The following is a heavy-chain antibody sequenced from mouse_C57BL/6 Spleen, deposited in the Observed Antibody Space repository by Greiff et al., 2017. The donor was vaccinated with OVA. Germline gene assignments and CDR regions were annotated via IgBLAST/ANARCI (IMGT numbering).Heavy chain of an antibody. CDR1: GFTFSDAW. D-gene: IGHD1-1*01. V-gene: IGHV6-6*01. CDR3: TRRFTTVVATDY. CDR2: IRNKANNHAT. J-gene: IGHJ2*01. Sequence: EVMLVESGGGLVQPGGSMKLSCAASGFTFSDAWMDWVRQSPEKGLEWVAEIRNKANNHATYYAESVKGRFTISRDDSKSSVYLQMNSLRAEDTGIYYCTRRFTTVVATDYWGQGTTLTVSS.